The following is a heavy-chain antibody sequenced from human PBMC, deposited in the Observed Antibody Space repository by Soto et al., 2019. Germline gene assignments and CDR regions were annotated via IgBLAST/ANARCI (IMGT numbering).Heavy chain of an antibody. CDR1: GFTFRDYG. J-gene: IGHJ4*02. CDR3: ARAALYGYDD. Sequence: GGSLRLSCAASGFTFRDYGMNWVRQAPGRGLEWVAYISSTSTNTYNADSVKGRFTISRDNARNSLYLQMNSLRDEDTAVYYCARAALYGYDDWGQGTPVTVSS. CDR2: ISSTSTNT. D-gene: IGHD6-25*01. V-gene: IGHV3-48*02.